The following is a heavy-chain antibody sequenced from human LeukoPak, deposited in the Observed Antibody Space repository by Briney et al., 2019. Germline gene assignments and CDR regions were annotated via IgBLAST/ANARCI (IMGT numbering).Heavy chain of an antibody. D-gene: IGHD3-3*01. Sequence: ASVKVSCKASGHTFTSYGISWVRQAPGQGLEWMGWISAYNGNTNYAQKLQGRVTMTTDTSTSTAYMELRSLRSDDTAVYYCARYGDFWSGYSYYFDYWGQGALVTVSS. J-gene: IGHJ4*02. CDR3: ARYGDFWSGYSYYFDY. CDR1: GHTFTSYG. V-gene: IGHV1-18*01. CDR2: ISAYNGNT.